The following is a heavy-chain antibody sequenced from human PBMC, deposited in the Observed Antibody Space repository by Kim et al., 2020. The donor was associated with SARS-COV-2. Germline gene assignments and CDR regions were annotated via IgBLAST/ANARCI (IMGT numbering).Heavy chain of an antibody. CDR3: ARDLESHFDY. J-gene: IGHJ4*02. D-gene: IGHD3-3*01. V-gene: IGHV3-53*04. CDR2: ST. Sequence: STYYPDSEKGRYTIARHNSKNTLYLQMHSLRAEDTAVYYCARDLESHFDYWGQGTLVTVSS.